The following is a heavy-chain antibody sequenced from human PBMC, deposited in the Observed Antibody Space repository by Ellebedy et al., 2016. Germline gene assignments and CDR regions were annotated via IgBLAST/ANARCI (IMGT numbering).Heavy chain of an antibody. J-gene: IGHJ4*02. D-gene: IGHD3-22*01. Sequence: GESLKISCAASGFTFSSYSMNWVRQAPGKGLEWVSIITSDGSTTHYADSVKGRFTISRDNSKSSLYLQMDSLRTEDTALYYCARDNSGSIDYWGQGTLVTVSS. CDR2: ITSDGSTT. CDR3: ARDNSGSIDY. CDR1: GFTFSSYS. V-gene: IGHV3-43*01.